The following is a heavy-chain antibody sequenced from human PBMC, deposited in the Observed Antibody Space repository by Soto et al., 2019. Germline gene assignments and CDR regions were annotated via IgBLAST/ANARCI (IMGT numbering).Heavy chain of an antibody. D-gene: IGHD4-17*01. V-gene: IGHV1-2*02. CDR3: ARSLTTLTTLFEY. CDR1: GYTLTDNY. J-gene: IGHJ4*02. CDR2: INPNRRT. Sequence: ASGKVSSKASGYTLTDNYMHWVREAPGQGPERMGWINPNRRTNYAQKFEGRGNMTRDTSISTSYMELSRLRSDDTAEHYSARSLTTLTTLFEYWGRGTRVAVSS.